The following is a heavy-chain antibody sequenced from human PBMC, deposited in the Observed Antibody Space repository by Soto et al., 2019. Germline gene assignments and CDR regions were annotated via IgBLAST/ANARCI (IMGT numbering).Heavy chain of an antibody. CDR2: MNPDSGNT. Sequence: QVQLVQSGAEVKKPGASVKISCKGSAYTFSSYDINWVRQATGQGLEWMGWMNPDSGNTVYAPKFQGRVAMTSNTSINPAYMELSALRSDDTAMYYCARDYRVGGSGTFDPWGQGTLVTVSS. J-gene: IGHJ5*02. CDR3: ARDYRVGGSGTFDP. CDR1: AYTFSSYD. V-gene: IGHV1-8*01. D-gene: IGHD3-10*01.